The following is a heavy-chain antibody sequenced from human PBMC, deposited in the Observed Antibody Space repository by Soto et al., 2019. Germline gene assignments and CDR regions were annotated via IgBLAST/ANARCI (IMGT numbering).Heavy chain of an antibody. CDR2: IYYSGST. D-gene: IGHD3-22*01. V-gene: IGHV4-30-4*01. CDR1: GGSISSGDYY. J-gene: IGHJ4*02. Sequence: SETLSLTCTLSGGSISSGDYYWSWIRQPPGKGLEWIGYIYYSGSTYYNPSLKSRVTISVDTSKNQFSLKLSSVTAADTAVYYCARGGLNYYDSSGYLDYWGQGTLVTVSS. CDR3: ARGGLNYYDSSGYLDY.